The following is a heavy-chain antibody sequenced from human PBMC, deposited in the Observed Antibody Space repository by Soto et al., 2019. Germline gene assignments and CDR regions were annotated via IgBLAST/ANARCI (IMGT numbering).Heavy chain of an antibody. CDR3: ARGGYYYGSGSYVRGPYGMDV. V-gene: IGHV1-8*01. CDR1: GYTFTSYD. D-gene: IGHD3-10*01. Sequence: GASVKVSCKASGYTFTSYDINWVRQATGQGLEWMGWMNPNSGNTGYAQKFQGRVTMTRNTSISTAYMELSSLRSEDTAVYYCARGGYYYGSGSYVRGPYGMDVWGQGTTVTVSS. CDR2: MNPNSGNT. J-gene: IGHJ6*02.